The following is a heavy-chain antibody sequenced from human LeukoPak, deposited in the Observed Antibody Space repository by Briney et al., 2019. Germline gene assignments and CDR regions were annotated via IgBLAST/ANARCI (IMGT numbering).Heavy chain of an antibody. J-gene: IGHJ4*02. CDR2: ITGSGANA. D-gene: IGHD3-9*01. CDR1: GFTFSSHG. V-gene: IGHV3-23*01. CDR3: AKGGYFDWLLCDY. Sequence: GGSLRLSCAASGFTFSSHGMNWVRQAPGKGLEWVSGITGSGANAYYADSVKGRFTISRDNSKNTLYLQMNSLRAEDTAVYYCAKGGYFDWLLCDYWGQGTLVTVSS.